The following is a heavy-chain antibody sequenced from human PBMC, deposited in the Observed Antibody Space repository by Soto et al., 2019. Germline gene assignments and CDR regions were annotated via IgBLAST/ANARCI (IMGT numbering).Heavy chain of an antibody. CDR1: GGSISSGGYY. CDR2: IYYSGSN. CDR3: AREVAGTSNWFDP. V-gene: IGHV4-31*03. D-gene: IGHD6-19*01. Sequence: QVQLQESGPGLVKPSQTLSLTCTVSGGSISSGGYYWSWIRQHPGKGLEWIGYIYYSGSNYYNPSLKSRVTISVDTSKNQFSLKLSSVTAADTAVYYCAREVAGTSNWFDPWGQGTLVTVSS. J-gene: IGHJ5*02.